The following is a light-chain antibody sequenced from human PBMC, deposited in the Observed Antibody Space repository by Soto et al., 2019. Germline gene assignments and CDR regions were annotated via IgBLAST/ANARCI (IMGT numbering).Light chain of an antibody. V-gene: IGKV3-20*01. CDR2: GAS. CDR1: QSVSSSY. CDR3: QQYGSSLTWT. J-gene: IGKJ1*01. Sequence: EIVLTHSPGTLSLSPCERAALSCSAIQSVSSSYLAWYQQKPGQAPRLLIYGASSRATGIPDRFSGSGSGTDFTLTISRLEPEDFAVYYCQQYGSSLTWTFGQGTKVDIK.